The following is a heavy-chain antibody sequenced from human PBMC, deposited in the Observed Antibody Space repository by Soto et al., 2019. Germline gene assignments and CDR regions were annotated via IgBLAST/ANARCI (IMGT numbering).Heavy chain of an antibody. J-gene: IGHJ6*02. CDR2: INHSGST. V-gene: IGHV4-34*01. Sequence: SETLSLTCAVYGGSFSGYYWSWIRQPPGKGLEWIGEINHSGSTNYNPSLKSRVTISVDTSKNQFSLKLSSVTAADTAVYYCARARFLEWLLSRYYYYYGMDVWGQGTTVT. D-gene: IGHD3-3*01. CDR3: ARARFLEWLLSRYYYYYGMDV. CDR1: GGSFSGYY.